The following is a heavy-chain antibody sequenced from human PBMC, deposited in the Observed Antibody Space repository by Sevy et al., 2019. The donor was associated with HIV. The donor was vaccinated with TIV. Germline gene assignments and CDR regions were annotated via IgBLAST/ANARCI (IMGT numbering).Heavy chain of an antibody. V-gene: IGHV1-18*01. Sequence: ASVKVSCKTFGYTFKTYGISWVRQAPGQGLEWMGWISAYSGDTNFAQKFQGRVTMTTDTSTSTAYMELGSLRSDDTAVYFCARDKPQGVVIIPGSMWGGVDYWGQGTVVTVS. CDR1: GYTFKTYG. CDR3: ARDKPQGVVIIPGSMWGGVDY. J-gene: IGHJ4*02. CDR2: ISAYSGDT. D-gene: IGHD2-2*01.